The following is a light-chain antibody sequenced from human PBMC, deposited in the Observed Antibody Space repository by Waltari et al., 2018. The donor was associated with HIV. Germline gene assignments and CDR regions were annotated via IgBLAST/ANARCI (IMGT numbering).Light chain of an antibody. Sequence: QSALPQPPSVSGSLGQSVTISCTGTSSDIRAYNRVSWYQQSPGTAPKLRMYEVTHRPSGVPVRFSGSKSGNTASLTISGLQADDEADYYCSSYTTSSTWVFGGGTKLTAL. V-gene: IGLV2-18*02. J-gene: IGLJ3*02. CDR2: EVT. CDR3: SSYTTSSTWV. CDR1: SSDIRAYNR.